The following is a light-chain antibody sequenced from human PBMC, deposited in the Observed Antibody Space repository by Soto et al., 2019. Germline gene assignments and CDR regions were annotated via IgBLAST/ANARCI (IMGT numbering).Light chain of an antibody. J-gene: IGLJ7*01. V-gene: IGLV2-23*02. CDR1: SSDVGSYNL. CDR2: EVS. Sequence: QSALTQPASVSGSPGQSITISCTGTSSDVGSYNLVSWYQHHPGKAPKLIIYEVSERPSGVSNRFSGSKSGSTASLTISGLQAEDESDYYCCSYAGSNTWVFGGGTQLTVL. CDR3: CSYAGSNTWV.